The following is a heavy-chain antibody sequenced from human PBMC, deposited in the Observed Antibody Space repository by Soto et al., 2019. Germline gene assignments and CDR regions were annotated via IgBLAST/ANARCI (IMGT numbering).Heavy chain of an antibody. CDR3: ARGGRVNTRNLDY. CDR1: GFTFSSYS. V-gene: IGHV3-21*01. Sequence: EVQLVESGGDLVKPGGSLRLSCADSGFTFSSYSMNWVRQAPGKGLEWVSAISSSSAYIFYADSVKGRFTVSRDNAKNSLYLQMDNLTDDDTDLYYCARGGRVNTRNLDYWGPGTLVTVS. J-gene: IGHJ4*01. D-gene: IGHD1-26*01. CDR2: ISSSSAYI.